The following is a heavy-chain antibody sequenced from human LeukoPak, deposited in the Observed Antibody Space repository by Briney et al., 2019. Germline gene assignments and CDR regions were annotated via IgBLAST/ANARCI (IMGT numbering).Heavy chain of an antibody. CDR1: GGFISSYY. J-gene: IGHJ5*02. CDR2: IYYSGSI. V-gene: IGHV4-59*12. Sequence: SETLSLTCTVSGGFISSYYWSWIRQPPGKGLEWIGYIYYSGSINYNPSLKSRVTISVDKSKNQFSLKLSSVTAADTAVYYCAREPSTGTAWGQGTLVTVSS. CDR3: AREPSTGTA. D-gene: IGHD1-1*01.